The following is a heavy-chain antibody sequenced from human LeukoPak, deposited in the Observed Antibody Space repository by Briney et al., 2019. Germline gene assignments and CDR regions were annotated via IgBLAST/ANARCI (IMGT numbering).Heavy chain of an antibody. Sequence: SETLSLTCSVSGGSITIGSYYWGWIRQPPGKGLEWIGSIFYSGSTYYNPSLKSRVTISLDTSKNRFSLKLTSLTAADTAVYYCAKDSRLTGDLDPWGQGTLVTVSS. V-gene: IGHV4-39*07. CDR2: IFYSGST. CDR3: AKDSRLTGDLDP. CDR1: GGSITIGSYY. J-gene: IGHJ5*02. D-gene: IGHD7-27*01.